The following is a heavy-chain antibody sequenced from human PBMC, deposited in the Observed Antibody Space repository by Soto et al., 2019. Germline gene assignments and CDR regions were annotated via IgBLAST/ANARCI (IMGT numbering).Heavy chain of an antibody. Sequence: ASVKVSCKAPGYTFTSYGISWVRQAPGQGLEWMGWISAYNGNTNYAQKLQGRVTMTTDTSTSTAYMELRSLRSDDTAVYYCARDPSLGYCSSTSCYGAGGYGMDVWGQGTTVTVSS. J-gene: IGHJ6*02. CDR2: ISAYNGNT. CDR1: GYTFTSYG. D-gene: IGHD2-2*01. V-gene: IGHV1-18*04. CDR3: ARDPSLGYCSSTSCYGAGGYGMDV.